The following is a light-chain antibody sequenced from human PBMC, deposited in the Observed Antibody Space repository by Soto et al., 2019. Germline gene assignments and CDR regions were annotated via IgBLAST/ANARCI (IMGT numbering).Light chain of an antibody. Sequence: QSVLTQPPSASGSPGQSVTISCTGTSSDVGGYSFVSWYQQHPGKAPKLMIYEVSKRPSGVPDRFSGSKSGNTASLTVSGLQAEDESDYYCSSYAGSNNYVFCTGTTLTVL. CDR1: SSDVGGYSF. CDR3: SSYAGSNNYV. V-gene: IGLV2-8*01. CDR2: EVS. J-gene: IGLJ1*01.